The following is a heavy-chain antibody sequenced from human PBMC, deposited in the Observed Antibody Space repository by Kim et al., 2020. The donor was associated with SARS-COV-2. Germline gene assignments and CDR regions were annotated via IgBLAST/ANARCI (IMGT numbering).Heavy chain of an antibody. CDR3: ARAHKKTIFGVVGAFDF. D-gene: IGHD3-3*01. CDR2: IYYSGST. Sequence: SETLSLTCTVSGGSISSYYWSWIRQPPGKGLEWIGYIYYSGSTNYNPSLKSRVTISVDTSKNQFSLKLSSVTAADTAVYYCARAHKKTIFGVVGAFDFWGQGTLVTVSS. J-gene: IGHJ3*01. CDR1: GGSISSYY. V-gene: IGHV4-59*13.